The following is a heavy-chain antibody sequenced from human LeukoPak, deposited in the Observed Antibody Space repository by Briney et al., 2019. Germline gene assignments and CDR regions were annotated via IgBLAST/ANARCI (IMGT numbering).Heavy chain of an antibody. D-gene: IGHD6-6*01. Sequence: GGSLRLSCAASGFTFDDYAMHWVRQAPGKGLEWVSVIYSGGSTDYADSVKGRFTISRDNSKNTVHLQMNSLRAEDTAVYYCARVMVEYSSSSVNYYYYMDVWGKGTTVTVSS. V-gene: IGHV3-53*01. CDR3: ARVMVEYSSSSVNYYYYMDV. CDR2: IYSGGST. J-gene: IGHJ6*03. CDR1: GFTFDDYA.